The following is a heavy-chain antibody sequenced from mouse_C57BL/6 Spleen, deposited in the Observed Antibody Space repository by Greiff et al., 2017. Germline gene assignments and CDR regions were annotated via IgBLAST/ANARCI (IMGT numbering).Heavy chain of an antibody. CDR3: TSKGTLDSGSSHWYLDV. J-gene: IGHJ1*03. CDR1: GFNIKDDY. CDR2: IDPENGDT. D-gene: IGHD1-1*01. Sequence: VQLQQSGAELVRPGASVKLSCTASGFNIKDDYMHWVKQRPEQGLEWIGWIDPENGDTEYASKFKGKATITADTSSNTAYLQLSSLTSEDTAGYSCTSKGTLDSGSSHWYLDVWGTGTTVTVSS. V-gene: IGHV14-4*01.